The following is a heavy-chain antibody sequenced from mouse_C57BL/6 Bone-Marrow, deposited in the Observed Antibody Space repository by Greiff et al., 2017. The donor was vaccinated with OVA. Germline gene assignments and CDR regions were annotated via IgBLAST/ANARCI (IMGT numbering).Heavy chain of an antibody. CDR1: GFTFSDYY. CDR2: ISNGGGST. J-gene: IGHJ4*01. CDR3: ARQGTAQAFYYAMDY. D-gene: IGHD3-2*02. V-gene: IGHV5-12*01. Sequence: EVQLVESGGGLVQPGGSLKLSCAASGFTFSDYYMYWVRQTPEKRLEWVAYISNGGGSTYYPDTVKGRFTISRDNAKNTLYLQMSRLKSEDTAMYYCARQGTAQAFYYAMDYWGQGTSVTVSS.